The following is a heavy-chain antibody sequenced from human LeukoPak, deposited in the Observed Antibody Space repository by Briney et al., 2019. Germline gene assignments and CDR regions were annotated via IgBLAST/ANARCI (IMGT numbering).Heavy chain of an antibody. J-gene: IGHJ6*04. D-gene: IGHD3-10*02. CDR1: GFTFSSYA. Sequence: GGTLRLSCAASGFTFSSYAMSWVRQAPGKGLKWVSAISGSGGSTYYADSVKGRFTISRDNAKNPLYLQMNSLRAEDTAVYYCAELGITMIGGVWGKGTTVTISS. V-gene: IGHV3-23*01. CDR3: AELGITMIGGV. CDR2: ISGSGGST.